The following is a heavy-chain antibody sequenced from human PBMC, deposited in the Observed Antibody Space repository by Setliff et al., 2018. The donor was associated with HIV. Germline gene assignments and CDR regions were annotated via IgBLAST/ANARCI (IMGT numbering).Heavy chain of an antibody. J-gene: IGHJ3*01. Sequence: ASVKVSCKASGYTFTSDYIHWVRQAPGQGLEWMGIINPAGNPTSYAQKFQGRVTFTADRSTSTAYMELSSLRSEDTAVYYCARVNSDAFDVWGQGTKVTVSS. CDR1: GYTFTSDY. V-gene: IGHV1-46*01. CDR3: ARVNSDAFDV. CDR2: INPAGNPT.